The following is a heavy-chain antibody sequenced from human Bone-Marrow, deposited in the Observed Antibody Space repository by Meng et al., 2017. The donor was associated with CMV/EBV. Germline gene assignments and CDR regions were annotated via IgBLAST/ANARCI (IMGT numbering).Heavy chain of an antibody. CDR2: ISDSGGNT. Sequence: GESLKISCAVSGFSFSNYALSWVRQAPGKGLEWVSAISDSGGNTYYADSVKGRFTISRDNSKNTLYLQINSLRAEDTAVYYCVKEFGNYEGSGYSNCFDHWGQGTLVTVSS. CDR1: GFSFSNYA. V-gene: IGHV3-23*01. CDR3: VKEFGNYEGSGYSNCFDH. J-gene: IGHJ4*02. D-gene: IGHD3-22*01.